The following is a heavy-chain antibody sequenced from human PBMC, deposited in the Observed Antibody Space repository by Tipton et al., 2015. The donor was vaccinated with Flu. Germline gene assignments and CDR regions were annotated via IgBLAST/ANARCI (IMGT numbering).Heavy chain of an antibody. CDR3: ARGPNYIKTGWYYLDS. J-gene: IGHJ4*02. V-gene: IGHV4-34*01. Sequence: GLVKPSETLSLTCAVSGGSFGAYHWNWLRQPPGKGPEWIGEINHGGRTNFNPSLRSRVSMSVDTSKNQFSLTLTSVTAADTALYFCARGPNYIKTGWYYLDSWGQGTLVTVSS. D-gene: IGHD6-19*01. CDR1: GGSFGAYH. CDR2: INHGGRT.